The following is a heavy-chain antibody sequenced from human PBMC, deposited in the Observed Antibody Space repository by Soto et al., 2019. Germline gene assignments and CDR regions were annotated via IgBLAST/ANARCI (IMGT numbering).Heavy chain of an antibody. CDR1: GYTFNSYW. D-gene: IGHD3-22*01. J-gene: IGHJ3*02. V-gene: IGHV5-51*01. Sequence: GESLKISCKGSGYTFNSYWIGWVRQVPGKGLEWMGIIYPGDSDTRYSPSFQGQVTISADKSISTAYLQWSSLKASDTAMYYCARDRYYDSSGYDSGGFDIWGQGAMVTVSS. CDR2: IYPGDSDT. CDR3: ARDRYYDSSGYDSGGFDI.